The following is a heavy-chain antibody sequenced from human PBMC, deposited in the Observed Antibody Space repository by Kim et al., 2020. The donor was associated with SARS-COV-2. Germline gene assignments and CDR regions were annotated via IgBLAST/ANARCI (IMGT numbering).Heavy chain of an antibody. V-gene: IGHV1-8*01. D-gene: IGHD3-3*01. CDR3: ARGRKTLTYYDFWSCYYMVPNWFDP. J-gene: IGHJ5*02. Sequence: ASVKVSCKASGYTFTSYDINWVRQATGQGLEWMGWMNPNSGNTGYAQKFQGRVTMTRNTSISKAYMELSSLRSEDTTVYYCARGRKTLTYYDFWSCYYMVPNWFDPWGQGTLVTVSS. CDR2: MNPNSGNT. CDR1: GYTFTSYD.